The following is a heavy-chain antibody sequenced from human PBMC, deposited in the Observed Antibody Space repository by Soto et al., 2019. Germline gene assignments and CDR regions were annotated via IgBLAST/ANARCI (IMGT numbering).Heavy chain of an antibody. Sequence: PGGSLRLSCAASGFTFSSYSMNWVRQAPGKGLEWVSYISSSSSTIYYADSVKGRFTISRGNAKNSLYLQMNSLRAEDTAVYYCARDGMTTYYYYGMDVWGQGTTVTVSS. D-gene: IGHD4-4*01. CDR1: GFTFSSYS. CDR2: ISSSSSTI. CDR3: ARDGMTTYYYYGMDV. J-gene: IGHJ6*02. V-gene: IGHV3-48*01.